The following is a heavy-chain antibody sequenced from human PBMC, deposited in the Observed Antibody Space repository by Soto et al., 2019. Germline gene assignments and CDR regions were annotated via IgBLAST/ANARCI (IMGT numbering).Heavy chain of an antibody. J-gene: IGHJ3*02. CDR1: GYTFTSYY. CDR2: INPSGGST. D-gene: IGHD3-22*01. CDR3: ARGGYYYHSSGSHDAFDI. Sequence: ASVKVSCKASGYTFTSYYMHWVRQAPGQGLEWMGIINPSGGSTSYAQKFQGRVTMTRYTSTSTVYTELSSLRSEDTAVYYCARGGYYYHSSGSHDAFDIWGQGTMVTVSS. V-gene: IGHV1-46*03.